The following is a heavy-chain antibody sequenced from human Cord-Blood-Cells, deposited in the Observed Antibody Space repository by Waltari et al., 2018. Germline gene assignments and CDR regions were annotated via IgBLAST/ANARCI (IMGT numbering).Heavy chain of an antibody. CDR2: ISSSSSYI. V-gene: IGHV3-21*01. D-gene: IGHD4-4*01. CDR1: GFTFSSYS. CDR3: ASFTVTTDWYFDL. Sequence: EVQLVESGGGLVKPGGSLRLSCAASGFTFSSYSMNWVRQAPGKGLEWVSSISSSSSYIYYADSVKGRFTISRDNAKNSLYLQMNSLRAEDTAVYYCASFTVTTDWYFDLWGRGTLVTVSS. J-gene: IGHJ2*01.